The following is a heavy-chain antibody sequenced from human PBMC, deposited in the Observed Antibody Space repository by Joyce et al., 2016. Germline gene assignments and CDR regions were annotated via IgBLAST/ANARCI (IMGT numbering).Heavy chain of an antibody. Sequence: QVQLVQSGAEVKRPGASVKVSCKASGYPFTVYYIHWVRQAPGHGLEGMGWINPNSGDTNSTQRLQGRVTMTRDTSINTAYMELHSLTSDDTAVYYCAREGERWLLRSGFDYWGQGALVTVSS. J-gene: IGHJ4*02. CDR1: GYPFTVYY. CDR3: AREGERWLLRSGFDY. D-gene: IGHD5-24*01. CDR2: INPNSGDT. V-gene: IGHV1-2*02.